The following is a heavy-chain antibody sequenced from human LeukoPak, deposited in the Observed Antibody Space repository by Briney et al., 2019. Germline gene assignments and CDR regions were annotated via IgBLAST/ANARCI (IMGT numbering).Heavy chain of an antibody. V-gene: IGHV4-59*01. CDR3: ARDYGGYRFDF. D-gene: IGHD5-12*01. J-gene: IGHJ4*02. Sequence: PSETLSLTCTVSGDSMNTYYWSWIRQPPGKGLEWIGYIYSSGSNNYNPSLKRRVTMSVDTSKNQLYLNLSSVTAADTAVYYCARDYGGYRFDFWGQGSLVSVSS. CDR1: GDSMNTYY. CDR2: IYSSGSN.